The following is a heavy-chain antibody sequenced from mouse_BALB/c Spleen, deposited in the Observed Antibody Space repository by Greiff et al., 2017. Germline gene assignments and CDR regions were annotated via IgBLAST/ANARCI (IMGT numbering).Heavy chain of an antibody. D-gene: IGHD1-1*01. CDR2: IDPENGDT. Sequence: VQLQQSGAELVRSGASVKLSCTASGFNIKDYYMHWVKQRPEQGLEWIGWIDPENGDTEYAPKFQGKATMTADTSSNTAYLQLSSLTSEDTAVYYYNAANYYGSSPYYFDGWGQGTTLTVSS. CDR3: NAANYYGSSPYYFDG. V-gene: IGHV14-4*02. CDR1: GFNIKDYY. J-gene: IGHJ2*01.